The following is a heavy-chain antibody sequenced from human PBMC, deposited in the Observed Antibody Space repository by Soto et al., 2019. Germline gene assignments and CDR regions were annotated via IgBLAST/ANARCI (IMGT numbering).Heavy chain of an antibody. CDR2: IFNSGKT. D-gene: IGHD4-17*01. CDR1: GGSISSGDFY. CDR3: ARRHGDYAFDV. J-gene: IGHJ3*01. Sequence: QVQLQESGPGLVKPSQTLSLICAVSGGSISSGDFYWSWIRQPPGKGLEWIAYIFNSGKTYYNPSLKSRLAISGDTSKKQCSLKLTSVTAADTAVYCCARRHGDYAFDVLGRGTMVTVSS. V-gene: IGHV4-30-4*01.